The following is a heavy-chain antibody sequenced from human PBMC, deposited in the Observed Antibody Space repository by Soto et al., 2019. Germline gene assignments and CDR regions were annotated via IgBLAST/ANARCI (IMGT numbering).Heavy chain of an antibody. CDR2: MYYTGVT. V-gene: IGHV4-61*01. CDR3: ARGGEPLGYYGLDV. J-gene: IGHJ6*02. CDR1: GGSVRSGNHF. Sequence: SETLSLTCSVSGGSVRSGNHFWNWIRQPPGRGLEWLGYMYYTGVTNYNPSLKSRVSMPVDTSKDQFSLNLTSLTAADTAVYYCARGGEPLGYYGLDVWGQGTTVTVSS.